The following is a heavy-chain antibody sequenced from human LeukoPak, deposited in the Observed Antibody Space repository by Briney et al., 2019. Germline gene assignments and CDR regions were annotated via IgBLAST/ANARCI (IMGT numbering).Heavy chain of an antibody. J-gene: IGHJ5*02. CDR2: ISASSCSI. Sequence: GGTLRLSCAASGFTFSNHGMSWVRQAPGKGLEWVSGISASSCSIYCADSVKGRFTVSRDNSKSTLFLQMNSLSAEDTALYYCAKDRYCSGGTCLNWFDTWGQGTLVSVSS. CDR3: AKDRYCSGGTCLNWFDT. CDR1: GFTFSNHG. D-gene: IGHD2-15*01. V-gene: IGHV3-23*01.